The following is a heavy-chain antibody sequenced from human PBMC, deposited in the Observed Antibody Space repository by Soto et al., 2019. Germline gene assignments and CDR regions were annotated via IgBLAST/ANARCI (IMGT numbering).Heavy chain of an antibody. CDR1: GYNFSNYW. V-gene: IGHV5-51*01. CDR3: ARTSAAGKYYYGMDV. J-gene: IGHJ6*02. Sequence: GESLKISCKASGYNFSNYWIAWVRQMPGKGLEWMGIIYPGTSETRYSPSFQGQVTISADKSISTAYLQWSSLKASDTAMYYCARTSAAGKYYYGMDVWGQGTTVTVSS. D-gene: IGHD6-13*01. CDR2: IYPGTSET.